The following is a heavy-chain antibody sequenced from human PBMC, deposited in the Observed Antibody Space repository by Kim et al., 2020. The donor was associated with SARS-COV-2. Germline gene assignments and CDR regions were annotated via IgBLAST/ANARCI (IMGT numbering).Heavy chain of an antibody. Sequence: GGSLRLSCAASGFTFSNYGMSWVRQAPGKGLEWVSFISASGGSTYYAGSVKGRFTISRDNSNNTLYVQMNSLRDEDTAIYYCAKTSYGDYRRGLDYWGQGTLVTVSS. J-gene: IGHJ4*02. CDR1: GFTFSNYG. V-gene: IGHV3-23*01. CDR3: AKTSYGDYRRGLDY. D-gene: IGHD4-17*01. CDR2: ISASGGST.